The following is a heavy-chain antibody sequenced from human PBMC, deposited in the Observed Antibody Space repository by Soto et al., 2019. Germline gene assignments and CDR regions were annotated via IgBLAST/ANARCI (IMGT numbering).Heavy chain of an antibody. CDR1: GGTFSSYA. CDR2: IIPIFGTA. CDR3: ARSGGGGSCYFCPFDY. D-gene: IGHD2-15*01. J-gene: IGHJ4*02. V-gene: IGHV1-69*13. Sequence: ASVKVSCKASGGTFSSYAISWVRQAPGQGLEWMGGIIPIFGTANYAQKFQGRVTITADESTSTAYMELSSLRSEDTAVYYCARSGGGGSCYFCPFDYWGQGTLVTVSS.